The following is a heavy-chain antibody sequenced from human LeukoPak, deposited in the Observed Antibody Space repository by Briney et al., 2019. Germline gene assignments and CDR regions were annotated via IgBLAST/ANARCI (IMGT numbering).Heavy chain of an antibody. Sequence: GGTLRLSCAASGFTFSRNGMTWVRQAPGKGLEWVSAISGSGGSTYYADSVKGRFTISRDNSKNTLYLQMNSLRAEDTAVYYCAKDRRAGSYDYWGQGTLVTVSS. CDR3: AKDRRAGSYDY. CDR2: ISGSGGST. J-gene: IGHJ4*02. D-gene: IGHD3-10*01. CDR1: GFTFSRNG. V-gene: IGHV3-23*01.